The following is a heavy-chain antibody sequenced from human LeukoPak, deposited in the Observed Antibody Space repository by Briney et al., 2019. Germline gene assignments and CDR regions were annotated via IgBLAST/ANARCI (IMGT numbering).Heavy chain of an antibody. Sequence: PSETLSLTCAVYGGSFSGYYWSWIRQPPGKGLEWIGEIHHSGSTNYNPSLKSRVTISVDTSKNQFSLKLSSVTAADTAVYYCARGLRYPPFYYYGMDVWGQGTTVTVSS. J-gene: IGHJ6*02. CDR1: GGSFSGYY. CDR2: IHHSGST. V-gene: IGHV4-34*01. CDR3: ARGLRYPPFYYYGMDV. D-gene: IGHD3-9*01.